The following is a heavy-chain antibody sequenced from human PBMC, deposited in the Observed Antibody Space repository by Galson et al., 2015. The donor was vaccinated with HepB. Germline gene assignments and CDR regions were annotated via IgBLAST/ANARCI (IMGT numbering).Heavy chain of an antibody. Sequence: SVKVSCKASGYTFSSYSTTWVRQAPGQGLEWMGWISAYNRNTNYAQKLQGRVTMTTDRSTSTAYMELRSLRSDDTAVYYCAGGALVVGGGGTQNNWFDPRGQGTLVTVSS. CDR3: AGGALVVGGGGTQNNWFDP. D-gene: IGHD2-15*01. CDR1: GYTFSSYS. CDR2: ISAYNRNT. J-gene: IGHJ5*02. V-gene: IGHV1-18*01.